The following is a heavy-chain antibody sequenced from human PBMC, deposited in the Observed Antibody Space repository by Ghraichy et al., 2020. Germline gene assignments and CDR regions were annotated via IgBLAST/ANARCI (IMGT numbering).Heavy chain of an antibody. Sequence: GESLNISCAASGFTVGSNYMSWVRQAPGKGLEWVSLTYSGGRTYYGDSVKGRFTVSRDNSKNTLYLQMNSVRAEDTAVYYCVISRGLHCSSTTCFMDVWGQETTVTVSS. D-gene: IGHD2-2*01. V-gene: IGHV3-53*01. CDR3: VISRGLHCSSTTCFMDV. CDR1: GFTVGSNY. J-gene: IGHJ6*02. CDR2: TYSGGRT.